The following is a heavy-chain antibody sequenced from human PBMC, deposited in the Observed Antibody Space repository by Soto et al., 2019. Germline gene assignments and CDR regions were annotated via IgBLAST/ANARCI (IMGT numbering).Heavy chain of an antibody. Sequence: PSQTLSLTCAISGDSVSSNSAAWNWIRQSPSRDLDLLGRTYYSSKWYNDYAVSVKSRITINPDTPKNQFSLQLNSGTPEDTAVYYCARASRAGRNYYYGRDVWGKGTTVTVSS. V-gene: IGHV6-1*01. CDR1: GDSVSSNSAA. D-gene: IGHD6-13*01. CDR2: TYYSSKWYN. CDR3: ARASRAGRNYYYGRDV. J-gene: IGHJ6*04.